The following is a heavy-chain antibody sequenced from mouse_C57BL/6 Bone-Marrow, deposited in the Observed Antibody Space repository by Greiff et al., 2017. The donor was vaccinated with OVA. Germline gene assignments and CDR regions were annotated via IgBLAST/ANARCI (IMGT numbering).Heavy chain of an antibody. CDR1: GFTFSDYY. J-gene: IGHJ4*01. CDR2: ISNGGGST. Sequence: EVNVVESGGGLVQPGGSLKLSCAASGFTFSDYYMYWVRQTPEKRLEWVAYISNGGGSTYYPDTVKGRFTISRDNAKNTLYLQMSRLKSEDTAMYYCARQDYYGSRDYAMDYWGQGTSVTVSS. D-gene: IGHD1-1*01. CDR3: ARQDYYGSRDYAMDY. V-gene: IGHV5-12*01.